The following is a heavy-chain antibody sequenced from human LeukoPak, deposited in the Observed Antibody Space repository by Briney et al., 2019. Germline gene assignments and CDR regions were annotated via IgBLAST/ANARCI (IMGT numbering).Heavy chain of an antibody. V-gene: IGHV4-4*02. Sequence: PSGTLSLTCAVSGGSISSSNWWSWVRQPPGKGLEWIGEIYHSGSTNYNPSLKSRVTISVDKSKDQFSLKLSSVTAADTAVYYCATPYYDSSGYLDYWGQGTLVTVSS. CDR3: ATPYYDSSGYLDY. D-gene: IGHD3-22*01. CDR1: GGSISSSNW. J-gene: IGHJ4*02. CDR2: IYHSGST.